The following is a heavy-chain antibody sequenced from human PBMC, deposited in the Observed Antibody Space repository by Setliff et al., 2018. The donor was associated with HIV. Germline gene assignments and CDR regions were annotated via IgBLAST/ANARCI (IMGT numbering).Heavy chain of an antibody. J-gene: IGHJ4*02. CDR2: IIPIFETT. CDR1: GGTFGSYA. V-gene: IGHV1-69*05. CDR3: ARAIYSGYYYREFDY. D-gene: IGHD5-12*01. Sequence: SVKVSCKASGGTFGSYAISWARQAPGQGLEWLGGIIPIFETTNYAQKFQDRVTMTTDTSTSTVYMGLSSLRSEDTAMYYCARAIYSGYYYREFDYWGQGTLVTVSS.